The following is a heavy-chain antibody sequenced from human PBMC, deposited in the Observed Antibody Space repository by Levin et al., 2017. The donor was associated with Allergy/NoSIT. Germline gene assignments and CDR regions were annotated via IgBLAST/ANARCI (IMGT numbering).Heavy chain of an antibody. D-gene: IGHD1-26*01. Sequence: GGSLRLSCAASGFTFSTYAMNWVRQAPGQGLEWVSSVSDGGDYTFYADSVKGRFTISRDNSKDTLYLQMINLRAEDTALSFCAKDDGAAYYSFGSWGQGTLVTVSS. CDR3: AKDDGAAYYSFGS. CDR1: GFTFSTYA. CDR2: VSDGGDYT. V-gene: IGHV3-23*01. J-gene: IGHJ4*02.